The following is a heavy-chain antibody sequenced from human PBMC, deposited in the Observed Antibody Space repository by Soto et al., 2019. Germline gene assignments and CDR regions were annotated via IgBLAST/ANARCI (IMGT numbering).Heavy chain of an antibody. Sequence: SETLSLTCTVSGGSISSYYWSWIRQPPGKGLEWIGYIYYSGSTNYNPSLKSRVTISVDTSKNQFSLKLSSVTAADTAVHYCARAPTVTTWNAFDIWGQGTMVTVSS. J-gene: IGHJ3*02. CDR2: IYYSGST. CDR1: GGSISSYY. V-gene: IGHV4-59*01. CDR3: ARAPTVTTWNAFDI. D-gene: IGHD4-17*01.